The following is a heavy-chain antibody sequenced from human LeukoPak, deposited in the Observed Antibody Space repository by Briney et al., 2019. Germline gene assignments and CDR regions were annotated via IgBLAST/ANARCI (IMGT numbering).Heavy chain of an antibody. Sequence: ASVKVSCKASGYTFTSYDINWVRQATGQGLEWMGWMNPNSGNTGYAQQFQGRVTMTKNTSRSTAYMELSSLRSEDTAVYSCARSSVLQWMGYYYYYYMDVWGKGTTVTISS. CDR3: ARSSVLQWMGYYYYYYMDV. CDR2: MNPNSGNT. V-gene: IGHV1-8*01. D-gene: IGHD2/OR15-2a*01. J-gene: IGHJ6*03. CDR1: GYTFTSYD.